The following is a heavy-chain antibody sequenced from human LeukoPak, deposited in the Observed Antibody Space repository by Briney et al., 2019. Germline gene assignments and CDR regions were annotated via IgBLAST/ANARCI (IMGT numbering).Heavy chain of an antibody. CDR1: GFTFSSYA. J-gene: IGHJ4*02. D-gene: IGHD6-19*01. Sequence: GGSLRLSCAASGFTFSSYAMSWVRQAPGKGLEWVSAISGSGGSTYYADSVKGRFTISRDNSKNTLYLQMNSLRAEDTAVYYCAKDLRSGWYIRGDYWGQGTLVTVSS. CDR2: ISGSGGST. V-gene: IGHV3-23*01. CDR3: AKDLRSGWYIRGDY.